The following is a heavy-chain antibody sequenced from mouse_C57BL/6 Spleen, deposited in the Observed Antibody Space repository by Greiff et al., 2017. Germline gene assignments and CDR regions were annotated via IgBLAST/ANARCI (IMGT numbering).Heavy chain of an antibody. Sequence: QVQLQQPGAELVMPGASVKLSCKASGYTFTSYWMHWVKQRPGQGLEWIGEIDPSDSYTNYNQKFKGKSTLTVDKSSSTAYMQLSSLSSEDSAVYSCARKLYFAMDYWGQGTSVPVSS. V-gene: IGHV1-69*01. CDR1: GYTFTSYW. CDR2: IDPSDSYT. CDR3: ARKLYFAMDY. J-gene: IGHJ4*01.